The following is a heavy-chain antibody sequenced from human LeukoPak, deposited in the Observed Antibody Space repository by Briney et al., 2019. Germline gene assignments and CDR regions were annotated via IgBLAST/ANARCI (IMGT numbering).Heavy chain of an antibody. J-gene: IGHJ3*02. CDR1: GGSISSSSYY. V-gene: IGHV4-61*02. CDR2: IYTSGST. Sequence: YPSETLSLTCTVSGGSISSSSYYWSWIRQPAGKGLEWIGRIYTSGSTNYNPSLKSRVTMSVDTSKNQFSLKLSSVTAADTAVYYCARGLDCSSTSCTDAFDIWGQGTMVTVSS. CDR3: ARGLDCSSTSCTDAFDI. D-gene: IGHD2-2*01.